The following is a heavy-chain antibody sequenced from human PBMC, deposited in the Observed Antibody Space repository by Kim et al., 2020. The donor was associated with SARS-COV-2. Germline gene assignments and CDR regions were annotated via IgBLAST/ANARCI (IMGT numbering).Heavy chain of an antibody. V-gene: IGHV1-3*01. CDR3: AREAVAGSFDH. CDR2: NT. D-gene: IGHD6-19*01. Sequence: NTRYSRKFQARVSITRDTSATTAYLELSGLRSEGTAVYYCAREAVAGSFDHWGQGTLVTVSS. J-gene: IGHJ4*02.